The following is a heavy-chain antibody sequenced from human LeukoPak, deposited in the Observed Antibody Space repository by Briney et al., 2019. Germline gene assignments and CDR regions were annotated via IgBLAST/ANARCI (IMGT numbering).Heavy chain of an antibody. Sequence: QAGGSLRLSCAASGFTVSSNYMRWLRQAPGKGLEGVSVIYNSGGSTYYADSVKCRFTISRDNSKNTLYLHMNNLRAEDTAVYYCARDWVTIAGMDVWGQGTTVTVSS. V-gene: IGHV3-66*01. CDR3: ARDWVTIAGMDV. CDR2: IYNSGGST. J-gene: IGHJ6*02. D-gene: IGHD3-10*01. CDR1: GFTVSSNY.